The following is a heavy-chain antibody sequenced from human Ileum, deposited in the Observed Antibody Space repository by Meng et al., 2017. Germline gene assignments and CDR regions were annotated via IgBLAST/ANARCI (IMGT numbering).Heavy chain of an antibody. J-gene: IGHJ4*02. CDR2: IYQVGST. CDR1: GGSISSSAYS. V-gene: IGHV4-30-2*01. Sequence: HLQLQESGSGLATSSQTLSLTCTVSGGSISSSAYSWTWIRQPPGKGLEWIGYIYQVGSTNYNPSLKSRVTIFVDTSKNQFSLKLTSVTAADTAVYYCASSTSGPELNYWGQGTLVTVSS. D-gene: IGHD2/OR15-2a*01. CDR3: ASSTSGPELNY.